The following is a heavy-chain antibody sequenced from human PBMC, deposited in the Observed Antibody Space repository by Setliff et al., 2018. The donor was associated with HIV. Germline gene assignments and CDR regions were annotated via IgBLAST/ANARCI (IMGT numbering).Heavy chain of an antibody. CDR2: ISYSGST. V-gene: IGHV4-34*01. CDR1: GGSFSDFY. D-gene: IGHD2-21*01. CDR3: ARGVARQVVIDRWFDP. J-gene: IGHJ5*02. Sequence: SETLSLTCAVFGGSFSDFYWSWIRQPPGKGLEWIGEISYSGSTVYNPSLKSRVTMSVDASKNLVSLILNSVTAADTALYYWARGVARQVVIDRWFDPWGQGTPVTVSS.